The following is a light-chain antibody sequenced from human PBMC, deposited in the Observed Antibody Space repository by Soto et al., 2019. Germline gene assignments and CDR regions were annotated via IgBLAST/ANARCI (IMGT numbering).Light chain of an antibody. CDR2: DAS. CDR3: QQYENYWT. J-gene: IGKJ1*01. CDR1: QSLSSW. Sequence: DIQMTQSPSTLSATPGDIVTLTCRASQSLSSWLAWYQQEPGKAPKLLIYDASKLESGVPSRFSGSGSGTEFTLTISNLPPDDIATYYCQQYENYWTFGQGTKVDIK. V-gene: IGKV1-5*01.